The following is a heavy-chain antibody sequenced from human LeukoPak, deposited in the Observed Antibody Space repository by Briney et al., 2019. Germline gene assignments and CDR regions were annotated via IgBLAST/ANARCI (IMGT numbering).Heavy chain of an antibody. Sequence: ASVKVSCKASGYSFTGYYLHWVRQAPGQGLEWMGRINPNNGVTTYAQKFQDRVTMTRDTSISTAYMELSRLTSDDSAVYYCARGHDNWFDPWGQGTLVIVSS. J-gene: IGHJ5*02. CDR1: GYSFTGYY. CDR3: ARGHDNWFDP. V-gene: IGHV1-2*06. CDR2: INPNNGVT.